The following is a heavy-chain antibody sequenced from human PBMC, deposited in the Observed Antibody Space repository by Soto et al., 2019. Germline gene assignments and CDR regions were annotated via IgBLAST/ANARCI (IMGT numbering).Heavy chain of an antibody. V-gene: IGHV4-31*03. CDR1: GGSISSGGYY. CDR3: ARWANYDILTGYYYFDY. Sequence: QVQLQESGPGLVKPSQTLSLTCTVSGGSISSGGYYWSWIRQHPGKGMEWIGYIYYSGSTYYNPSLKSRVTIAVDTSKNQFSLKLSSVTAADRSVYYGARWANYDILTGYYYFDYWGQGTLVTVSS. J-gene: IGHJ4*02. D-gene: IGHD3-9*01. CDR2: IYYSGST.